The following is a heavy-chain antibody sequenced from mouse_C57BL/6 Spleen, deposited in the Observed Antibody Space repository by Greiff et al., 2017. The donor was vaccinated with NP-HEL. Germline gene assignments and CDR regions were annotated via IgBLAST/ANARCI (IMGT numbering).Heavy chain of an antibody. Sequence: VKLMESGPGLVAPSQSLSITCTVSGFSLTSYGVDWVRQSPGKGLEWLGVIWGVGSTNYNSALKSRLSISKDNSKSQVFLKMNSLQTADPAMYYCASEGGTTAGFAYWGQGTLVTVSA. V-gene: IGHV2-6*01. J-gene: IGHJ3*01. D-gene: IGHD1-2*01. CDR3: ASEGGTTAGFAY. CDR2: IWGVGST. CDR1: GFSLTSYG.